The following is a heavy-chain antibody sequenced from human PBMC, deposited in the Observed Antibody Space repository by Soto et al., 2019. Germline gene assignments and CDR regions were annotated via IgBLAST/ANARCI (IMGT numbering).Heavy chain of an antibody. V-gene: IGHV3-33*01. J-gene: IGHJ4*01. CDR1: KSIFTGYG. CDR2: IRFDGTDE. D-gene: IGHD2-21*02. Sequence: GGSLRLSCAASKSIFTGYGMHWVRQTPGKGLEWVAVIRFDGTDEHYADSVKGRFTISRDNSKNMLYLQMNSLRVEDTALYYCASDGIGDAAYRGFLAYCSQRTLVPVSS. CDR3: ASDGIGDAAYRGFLAY.